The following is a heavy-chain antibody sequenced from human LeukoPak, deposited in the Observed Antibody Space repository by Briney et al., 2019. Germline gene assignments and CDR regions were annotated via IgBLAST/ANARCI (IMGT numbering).Heavy chain of an antibody. Sequence: SVKVSCKASGGTFSSYAISWVRQAPGQGLEWMGGIIPIFGTANYAQKLQGRVTMTTDTSTSTAYMELRSLRSDDTAVYYCARRLTMVRGDDYYYYMDVWGKGTTVTISS. V-gene: IGHV1-69*05. CDR3: ARRLTMVRGDDYYYYMDV. J-gene: IGHJ6*03. CDR2: IIPIFGTA. D-gene: IGHD3-10*01. CDR1: GGTFSSYA.